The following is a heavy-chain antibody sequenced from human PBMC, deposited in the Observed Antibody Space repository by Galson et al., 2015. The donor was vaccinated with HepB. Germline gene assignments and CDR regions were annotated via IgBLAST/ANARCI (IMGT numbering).Heavy chain of an antibody. CDR3: ARPSGYEKPYYYYYGMDV. Sequence: SLRLSCAASTFIFSTYSMNWVRQAPGKGLEWVSYISSSSTTIYYADSVKGRFTISRDNAKNTLYLQMNSLRAEDTAVYYCARPSGYEKPYYYYYGMDVWGQGTTVTVSS. CDR2: ISSSSTTI. D-gene: IGHD5-12*01. V-gene: IGHV3-48*04. J-gene: IGHJ6*02. CDR1: TFIFSTYS.